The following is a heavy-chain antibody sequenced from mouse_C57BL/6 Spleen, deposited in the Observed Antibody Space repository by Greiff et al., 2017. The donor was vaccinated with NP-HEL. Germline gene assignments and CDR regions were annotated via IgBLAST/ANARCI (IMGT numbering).Heavy chain of an antibody. J-gene: IGHJ4*01. D-gene: IGHD2-3*01. V-gene: IGHV1-64*01. CDR1: GNTFTSYW. CDR2: IHPDSGGT. Sequence: QVQLQQSGAELVKPGASVKLSCKASGNTFTSYWMHWVKQRPGQGLEWIGMIHPDSGGTNYNEKFKSKATLTVDKSSSTAYMQLSSLTSEDSAVYYCARSDGYYYAMDYWGQGTSVTVSS. CDR3: ARSDGYYYAMDY.